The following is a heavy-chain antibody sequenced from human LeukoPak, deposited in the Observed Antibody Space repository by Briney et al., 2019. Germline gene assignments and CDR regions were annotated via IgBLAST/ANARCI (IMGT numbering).Heavy chain of an antibody. D-gene: IGHD3-9*01. CDR3: ASHYQTTGYFAFDN. CDR2: IWPGHSNV. CDR1: GYSFTDYW. V-gene: IGHV5-51*01. J-gene: IGHJ4*02. Sequence: GESLKISCKGSGYSFTDYWIAWVRQMPGTGLEWMGIIWPGHSNVIYSPSFQGQVSVSADTSLSTAFLQWSSLTASDTAIYYCASHYQTTGYFAFDNWGQGTLVTVSS.